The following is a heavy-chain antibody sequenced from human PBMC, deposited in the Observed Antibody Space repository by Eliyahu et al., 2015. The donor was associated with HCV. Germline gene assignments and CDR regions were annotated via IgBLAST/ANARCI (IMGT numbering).Heavy chain of an antibody. V-gene: IGHV3-9*01. CDR2: INWSSETT. CDR3: AKGGGTTLRSFDF. CDR1: GFEFDNYA. J-gene: IGHJ2*01. Sequence: EVQLVESGGDSVQPGRSLRLSCAASGFEFDNYAMHWVRQAPGKGLEWVSGINWSSETTYYADSVEGRFTASRDNAESSLYLQMNSLQAGDTALYYCAKGGGTTLRSFDFWGRGTLVTVSS. D-gene: IGHD1-7*01.